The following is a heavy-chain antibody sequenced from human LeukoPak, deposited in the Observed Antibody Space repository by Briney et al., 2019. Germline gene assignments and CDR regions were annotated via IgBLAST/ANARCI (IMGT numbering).Heavy chain of an antibody. D-gene: IGHD6-19*01. V-gene: IGHV3-9*01. CDR3: AVAGGGD. CDR2: ISWNSGSI. CDR1: GFTFDDHA. Sequence: QPGGSLRLSCAASGFTFDDHAMHWVRQAPGKGLEWVSGISWNSGSIGYADSVKGRFTTSRDNAKNSLYLQMNSLRAEDTALYYCAVAGGGDWGQGTLVTVSS. J-gene: IGHJ4*02.